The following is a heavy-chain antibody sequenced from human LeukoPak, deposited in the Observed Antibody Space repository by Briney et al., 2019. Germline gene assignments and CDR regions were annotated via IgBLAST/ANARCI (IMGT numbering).Heavy chain of an antibody. CDR2: IGTTGDT. J-gene: IGHJ6*02. V-gene: IGHV3-13*01. Sequence: GGSLRLSCAVSGFTFSSHDLHWVRQAAGKGLEWVSTIGTTGDTFYPDSVKGRFTISRESAKNSLYLQMNSLRAGDTAVYYCARYLRGYRYGGYPYFCGMDVWGQGTTVTVSS. CDR3: ARYLRGYRYGGYPYFCGMDV. CDR1: GFTFSSHD. D-gene: IGHD5-18*01.